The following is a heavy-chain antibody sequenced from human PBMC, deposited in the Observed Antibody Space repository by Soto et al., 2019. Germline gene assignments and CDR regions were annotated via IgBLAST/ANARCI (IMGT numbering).Heavy chain of an antibody. CDR2: INPSGGST. CDR1: GYTFTSFY. Sequence: QVQLVQSGAEVKKPGASVKVSCKASGYTFTSFYMHWVRQAPGQGLEWMGIINPSGGSTSYAQKFHGRDTMTGDTSTSTVYMELSSLRSEDTAVYYCARDQELRFMEWLSYGPPPPTGGMDVWGQGTTVTVSS. D-gene: IGHD3-3*01. J-gene: IGHJ6*02. CDR3: ARDQELRFMEWLSYGPPPPTGGMDV. V-gene: IGHV1-46*01.